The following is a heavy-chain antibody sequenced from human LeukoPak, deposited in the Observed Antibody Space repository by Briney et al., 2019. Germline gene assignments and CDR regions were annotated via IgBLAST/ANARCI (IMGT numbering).Heavy chain of an antibody. D-gene: IGHD2-2*02. CDR1: GFTFSSYA. J-gene: IGHJ6*02. Sequence: PGGSLRLSCAASGFTFSSYAMHWVRQAPGKGLEWVAVISYDGSNKYYADSVKGRFTISRDNSKNTLYLQMNSLRAEDTAVYYCAKGCSTSCYTPPYYYGMDVWGQGTTVTVSS. V-gene: IGHV3-30-3*01. CDR3: AKGCSTSCYTPPYYYGMDV. CDR2: ISYDGSNK.